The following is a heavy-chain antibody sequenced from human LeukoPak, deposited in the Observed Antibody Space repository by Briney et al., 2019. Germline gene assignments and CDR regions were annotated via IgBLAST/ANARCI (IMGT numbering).Heavy chain of an antibody. J-gene: IGHJ4*02. CDR3: ARELGSGLDY. D-gene: IGHD6-19*01. CDR1: GFTFSNYG. CDR2: ISYDGSNK. V-gene: IGHV3-30*03. Sequence: GGSLRLSCAASGFTFSNYGMHWVRQAPGKGLEWVAVISYDGSNKYYADSVKGRFAISRDNSKNTLYLQMNSLRAEDTALYYCARELGSGLDYWGQGTLVTVSS.